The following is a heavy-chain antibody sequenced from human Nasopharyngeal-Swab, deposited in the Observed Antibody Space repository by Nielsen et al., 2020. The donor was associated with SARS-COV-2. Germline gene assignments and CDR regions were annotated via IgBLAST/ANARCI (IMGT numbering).Heavy chain of an antibody. CDR2: ISHDGRGN. J-gene: IGHJ4*02. D-gene: IGHD4-17*01. CDR1: GFTFSGFA. CDR3: ARDAPAHYGAFY. V-gene: IGHV3-30*03. Sequence: GESLKISCSAAGFTFSGFAMHWVRQAPGKGLEWVAVISHDGRGNVYADSVKGRFTISRDNSTLYLQMDSLRAEDTAVYYCARDAPAHYGAFYWGRGTLVTVSS.